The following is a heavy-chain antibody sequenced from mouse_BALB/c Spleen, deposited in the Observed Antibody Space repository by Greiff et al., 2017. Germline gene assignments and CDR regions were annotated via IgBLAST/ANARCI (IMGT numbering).Heavy chain of an antibody. CDR1: GFSLTGYG. D-gene: IGHD2-1*01. CDR3: ARDQGYGNYVEGAMDY. V-gene: IGHV2-6-7*01. J-gene: IGHJ4*01. Sequence: VQLQESGPGLVAPSQSLSITCTVSGFSLTGYGVNWVRQPPGKGLEWLGMIWGDGSTDYNSALKSRLSISKDNSKSQVFLKMNSLQTDDTARYYCARDQGYGNYVEGAMDYWGQGTSVTVSS. CDR2: IWGDGST.